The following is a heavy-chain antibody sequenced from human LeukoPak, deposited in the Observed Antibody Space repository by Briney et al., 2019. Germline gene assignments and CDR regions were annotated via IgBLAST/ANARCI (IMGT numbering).Heavy chain of an antibody. CDR2: IYPGDSDT. D-gene: IGHD1-1*01. Sequence: GESLKISCKGSGYSFTSYWIGWVRQMPGKGLEWMGIIYPGDSDTRCSPSFQGQVTISADKSISTAYLQWSSLEASDTAMYYCATQRLRDAFDIWGQGTMVTVSS. J-gene: IGHJ3*02. V-gene: IGHV5-51*01. CDR3: ATQRLRDAFDI. CDR1: GYSFTSYW.